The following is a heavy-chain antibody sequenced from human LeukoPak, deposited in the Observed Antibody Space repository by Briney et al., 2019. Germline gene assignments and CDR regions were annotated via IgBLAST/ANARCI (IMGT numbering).Heavy chain of an antibody. V-gene: IGHV1-18*01. D-gene: IGHD3-22*01. CDR2: ISAYNGNT. CDR3: TRYYYDSSGYPDFDY. Sequence: ASVKVSCKASGYTFTSYGISWVRQAPGQGLEWMGWISAYNGNTNYAQKLQGRVTMTTDTSTSTAYVELRSLRSDDTAVYYCTRYYYDSSGYPDFDYWGQGTLVTASS. J-gene: IGHJ4*02. CDR1: GYTFTSYG.